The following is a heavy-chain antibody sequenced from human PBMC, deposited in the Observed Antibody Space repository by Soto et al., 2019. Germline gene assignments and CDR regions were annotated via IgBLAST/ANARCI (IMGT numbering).Heavy chain of an antibody. J-gene: IGHJ4*02. Sequence: SGPTLVNPTQTLTLTCTFSGFSLSTSGMCVSWIRQPPGKALEWLARIDWDDDKYYSTSLKTRLTISKDTSKDQVVLTMTNMDPVDIATYYCARIGSSWYDYWGQGTLVTVSS. CDR1: GFSLSTSGMC. V-gene: IGHV2-70*11. CDR3: ARIGSSWYDY. D-gene: IGHD6-13*01. CDR2: IDWDDDK.